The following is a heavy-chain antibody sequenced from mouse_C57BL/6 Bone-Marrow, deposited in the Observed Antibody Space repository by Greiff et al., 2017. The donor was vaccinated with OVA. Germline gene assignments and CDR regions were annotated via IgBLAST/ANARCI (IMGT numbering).Heavy chain of an antibody. J-gene: IGHJ2*01. V-gene: IGHV1-19*01. CDR2: INPYNGGT. CDR3: AIITTVVGDY. D-gene: IGHD1-1*01. CDR1: GYTFTDYY. Sequence: VQLQQSGPVLVKPGASVKMSCKASGYTFTDYYMNWVKQSHGKSLEWIGVINPYNGGTSYNQKFKGKATLTVDKSSRTAYMELNSLTSEDSAVYYCAIITTVVGDYWGQGTTLTVSS.